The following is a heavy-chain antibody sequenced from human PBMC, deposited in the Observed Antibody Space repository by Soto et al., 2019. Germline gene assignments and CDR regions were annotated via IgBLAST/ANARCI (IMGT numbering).Heavy chain of an antibody. J-gene: IGHJ4*02. V-gene: IGHV4-61*01. CDR1: GRSVSSGSYV. CDR2: IYYSGST. CDR3: ARRFDSSGYYHFDY. Sequence: SEALSVIRPVSGRSVSSGSYVRGWIRRSPGKGLEWIGYIYYSGSTTYNPYLKSRVTISVDTSKNQLSLKLRSVPAADTAVYYCARRFDSSGYYHFDYWGQGTLVTVSS. D-gene: IGHD3-22*01.